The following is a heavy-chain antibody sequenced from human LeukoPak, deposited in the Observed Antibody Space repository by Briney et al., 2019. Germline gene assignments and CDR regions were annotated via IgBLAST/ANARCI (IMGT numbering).Heavy chain of an antibody. J-gene: IGHJ5*02. D-gene: IGHD1-26*01. CDR1: GFTFSSYS. CDR2: ISSSSSYI. V-gene: IGHV3-21*01. CDR3: ARRVGATNNWFDP. Sequence: PGGSLRLSCAASGFTFSSYSMNWVRQAPGKGLEWVSSISSSSSYIYYADSVKGRFTISRDNAKNSLYLQMNSLRAQDTAVYYCARRVGATNNWFDPWGQGTLVTVSS.